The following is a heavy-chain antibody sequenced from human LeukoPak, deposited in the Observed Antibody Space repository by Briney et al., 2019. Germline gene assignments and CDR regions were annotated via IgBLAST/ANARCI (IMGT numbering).Heavy chain of an antibody. J-gene: IGHJ6*02. CDR1: GGSISSYY. CDR3: AREDYYYGMDV. V-gene: IGHV4-59*01. CDR2: IYYSGST. Sequence: SETLSLTCTVSGGSISSYYWSWIRQPPGKGLEWIGYIYYSGSTNYNPSLKSRVTISVDTSKNQFSLKLSSVTAADTAMYYCAREDYYYGMDVWGQGTTVTVSS.